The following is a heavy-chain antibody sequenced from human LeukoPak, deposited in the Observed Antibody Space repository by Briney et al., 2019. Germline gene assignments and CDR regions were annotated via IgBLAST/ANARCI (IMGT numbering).Heavy chain of an antibody. J-gene: IGHJ5*02. D-gene: IGHD2-2*01. CDR1: GGTFSSYA. Sequence: GASVKVSCKASGGTFSSYAISWVRQAPGQGLEWMGWISAYNGNTNYAQKLQGRVTMTTDTSTSTAYMELRSLRSDDTAVYYCARGYCSSTSCYEGWFDPWGQGTLVTVSS. V-gene: IGHV1-18*01. CDR3: ARGYCSSTSCYEGWFDP. CDR2: ISAYNGNT.